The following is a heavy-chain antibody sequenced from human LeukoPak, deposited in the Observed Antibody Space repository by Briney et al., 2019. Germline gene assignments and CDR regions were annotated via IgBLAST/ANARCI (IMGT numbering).Heavy chain of an antibody. CDR1: GGSLRSGDYY. CDR2: IRDSGGT. V-gene: IGHV4-30-4*01. CDR3: DRDRYGDYVNY. D-gene: IGHD4-17*01. Sequence: SETLSLTCTVSGGSLRSGDYYWSWFRQPPGRGLEWIGYIRDSGGTYYNPSLKSRLTISIDTSKNHFSLKLSSVNAADTAVYYCDRDRYGDYVNYWGQGTLVTVSS. J-gene: IGHJ4*02.